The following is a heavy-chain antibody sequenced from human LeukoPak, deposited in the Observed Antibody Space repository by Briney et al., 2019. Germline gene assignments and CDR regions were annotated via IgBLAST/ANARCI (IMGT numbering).Heavy chain of an antibody. V-gene: IGHV4-39*07. CDR1: GDSLSSSNYY. Sequence: SETLSLTCTVSGDSLSSSNYYWGWIRQPPGKGLEWIGRIYYTGSTFYNPSLKSRVTISADTSKNQYSLRLSSVTAADTAVYYCARGRDSSGYSHFDYWGQGALVTVSS. CDR2: IYYTGST. CDR3: ARGRDSSGYSHFDY. D-gene: IGHD3-22*01. J-gene: IGHJ4*02.